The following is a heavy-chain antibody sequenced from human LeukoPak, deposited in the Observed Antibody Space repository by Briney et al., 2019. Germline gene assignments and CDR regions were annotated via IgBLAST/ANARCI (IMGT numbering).Heavy chain of an antibody. V-gene: IGHV3-23*01. D-gene: IGHD2-15*01. CDR3: SDF. Sequence: GGSLRLSCAASGFTFNNYAMSWVRQAPGKGLEWVSAILGSGRSAYYADSVKGRFTISRDNSKNSLFLQMNILRVEDTTLYYDSDFWGQGTLVTVSA. CDR2: ILGSGRSA. J-gene: IGHJ4*02. CDR1: GFTFNNYA.